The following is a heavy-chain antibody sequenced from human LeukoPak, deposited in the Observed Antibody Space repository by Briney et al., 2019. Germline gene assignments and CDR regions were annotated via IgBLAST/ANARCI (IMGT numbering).Heavy chain of an antibody. D-gene: IGHD2-2*01. Sequence: SETLSLTCTVSGGSIGSYYWSWIRQPPGKGLEWIGYIYYSGSTNYNPSLKSRVTISVDTSKNQFSLKLSSVTAADTAVYYCARQPSSTLSFDPWGQGTLVTVSS. V-gene: IGHV4-59*01. CDR1: GGSIGSYY. CDR3: ARQPSSTLSFDP. CDR2: IYYSGST. J-gene: IGHJ5*02.